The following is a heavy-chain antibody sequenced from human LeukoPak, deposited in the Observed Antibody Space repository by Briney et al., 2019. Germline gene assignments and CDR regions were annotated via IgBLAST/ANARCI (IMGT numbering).Heavy chain of an antibody. Sequence: GGSLRLSCTGSQLIFSKYGLNWVRQSPGKGLEWISSITRSGSNIDYADSVRGRFTISRDNAKNSLFLHMNSLRVEDTAVYYCARLTIYDDTDYWGQGTLVTVSS. CDR1: QLIFSKYG. V-gene: IGHV3-48*03. CDR2: ITRSGSNI. CDR3: ARLTIYDDTDY. J-gene: IGHJ4*02. D-gene: IGHD3-3*01.